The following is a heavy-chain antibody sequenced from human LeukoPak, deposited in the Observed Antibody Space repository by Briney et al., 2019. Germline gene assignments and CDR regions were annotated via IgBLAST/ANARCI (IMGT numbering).Heavy chain of an antibody. D-gene: IGHD6-19*01. CDR2: INTNTGNP. CDR3: ARGSSGIAVALPLTPDFDI. CDR1: GYTFTSYA. Sequence: GASVKVSCKASGYTFTSYAMNWVRQAPGQGLEWVGWINTNTGNPTYAQGFTGRFVFSLDTSVSTAYLQISSLKAEDTAVYYCARGSSGIAVALPLTPDFDIWGQGTMVTVSS. J-gene: IGHJ3*02. V-gene: IGHV7-4-1*02.